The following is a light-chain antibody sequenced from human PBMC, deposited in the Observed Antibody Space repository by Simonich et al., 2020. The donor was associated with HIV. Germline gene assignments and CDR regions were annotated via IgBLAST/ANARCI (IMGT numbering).Light chain of an antibody. V-gene: IGKV3-15*01. CDR2: GAS. J-gene: IGKJ1*01. CDR1: QSVSSN. CDR3: QQYNNWPPWT. Sequence: EIVMTQSPATLSVSPGERPTLSSRASQSVSSNLAWYQQKPCQAPRLLIYGASTRATGIPARFIGSGSGTEFTLTISSLQSEDFAVYYCQQYNNWPPWTFGQGTKVEIK.